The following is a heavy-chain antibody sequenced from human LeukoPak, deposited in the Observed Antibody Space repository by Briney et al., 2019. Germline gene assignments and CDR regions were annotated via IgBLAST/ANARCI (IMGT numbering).Heavy chain of an antibody. V-gene: IGHV4-61*02. Sequence: SQTLSLTCTVSGGSISSGDYYWSWIRQPPGKGLEWIGRIYTSGSTNYNPSLKSRVTISVDTSKNQFSLKLSSVTAADTAVYYCARDPGYSYGPPAYYFDYWGQGTLVTVSS. J-gene: IGHJ4*02. D-gene: IGHD5-18*01. CDR1: GGSISSGDYY. CDR2: IYTSGST. CDR3: ARDPGYSYGPPAYYFDY.